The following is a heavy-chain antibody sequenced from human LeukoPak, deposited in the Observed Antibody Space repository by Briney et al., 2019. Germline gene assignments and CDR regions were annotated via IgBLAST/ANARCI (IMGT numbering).Heavy chain of an antibody. D-gene: IGHD3-22*01. J-gene: IGHJ4*02. Sequence: PSETLSLTCAVYGGSFSGYYWSWIRQPPGKGLEWIGEINHSGSTNYNPSLKSRVTISVDTSKNQFSLKLSSVTAADTAVYYCASSTGYYDSSGYYKNRKFDYWGQGTLVTVSS. CDR1: GGSFSGYY. CDR2: INHSGST. V-gene: IGHV4-34*01. CDR3: ASSTGYYDSSGYYKNRKFDY.